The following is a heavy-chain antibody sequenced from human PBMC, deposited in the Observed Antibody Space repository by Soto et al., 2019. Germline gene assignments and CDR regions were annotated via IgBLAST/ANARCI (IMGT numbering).Heavy chain of an antibody. CDR2: IFSNDEK. CDR3: ARISPYYDFWFGYYADQDYYYYMDA. D-gene: IGHD3-3*01. Sequence: SGPTLVNPTETLTLTCTVSGFSLSNARMGVSWIRQPPGKALEGRAHIFSNDEKSYSTSLKSRLTISKDTSKSQVVLTITNMDPVDTATYYCARISPYYDFWFGYYADQDYYYYMDAWGKGTTVTVSS. J-gene: IGHJ6*03. V-gene: IGHV2-26*01. CDR1: GFSLSNARMG.